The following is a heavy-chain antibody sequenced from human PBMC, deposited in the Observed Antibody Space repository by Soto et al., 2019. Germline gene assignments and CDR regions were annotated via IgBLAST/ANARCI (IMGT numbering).Heavy chain of an antibody. Sequence: PSETLSLTCTVSGGSISSYYWSWIRQPPGKGLEWIGYIYYSGSTNYNPSLKSRVTISVDTSKNQFSLKLSSVTAADTAVYYCAREPWNYDIQYYFDYRGQGTSVTVSS. J-gene: IGHJ4*02. CDR3: AREPWNYDIQYYFDY. CDR1: GGSISSYY. D-gene: IGHD1-7*01. V-gene: IGHV4-59*01. CDR2: IYYSGST.